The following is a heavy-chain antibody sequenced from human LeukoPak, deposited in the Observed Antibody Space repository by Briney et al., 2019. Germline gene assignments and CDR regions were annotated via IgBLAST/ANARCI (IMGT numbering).Heavy chain of an antibody. D-gene: IGHD2-15*01. CDR2: ISDSGGRT. CDR3: VRGYSFGPYGMDV. J-gene: IGHJ6*02. CDR1: GFPFSSYA. Sequence: PAGSLTLSCSASGFPFSSYAMHWVRQAPGKGLEYVSAISDSGGRTYYADSVKGRFTISRDKSKNTLYLQMSSLRAEDTAVYFCVRGYSFGPYGMDVWGQGTTVTVSS. V-gene: IGHV3-64D*09.